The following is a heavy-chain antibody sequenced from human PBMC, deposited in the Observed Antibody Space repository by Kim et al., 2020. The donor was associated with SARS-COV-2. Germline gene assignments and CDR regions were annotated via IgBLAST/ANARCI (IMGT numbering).Heavy chain of an antibody. D-gene: IGHD3-3*01. CDR3: ARVRGTIFGVVIIGGWFEP. V-gene: IGHV7-4-1*02. J-gene: IGHJ5*02. CDR1: GYTFTSYA. Sequence: ASVKVSCKASGYTFTSYAMYWVRQAPGQGLEWMGWINTNTGNPTYAQGFTGRFVFSLDTSVSTAYLQISSLKAEDTAGYYCARVRGTIFGVVIIGGWFEPWGRGTLVTVSS. CDR2: INTNTGNP.